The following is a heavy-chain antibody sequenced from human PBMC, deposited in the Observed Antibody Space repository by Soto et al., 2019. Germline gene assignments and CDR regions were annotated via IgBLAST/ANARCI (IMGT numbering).Heavy chain of an antibody. V-gene: IGHV1-69*06. D-gene: IGHD3-10*01. CDR3: AFGWLSYPDIGLDI. CDR2: FIPVFGTT. CDR1: GGHFGAYS. J-gene: IGHJ6*02. Sequence: QVRVVQSGTEVKKPGSSVKVSCRASGGHFGAYSLNWVRQAPGQGLEWVGGFIPVFGTTHYAPNFQGRLSVSADRGSTTPSAYMELSGLNSDDTAIYYCAFGWLSYPDIGLDIWGRGTTVIVSS.